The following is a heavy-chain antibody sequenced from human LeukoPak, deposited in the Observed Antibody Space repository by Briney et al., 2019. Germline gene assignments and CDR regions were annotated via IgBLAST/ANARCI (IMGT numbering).Heavy chain of an antibody. D-gene: IGHD6-13*01. V-gene: IGHV3-74*01. CDR3: ARAVYSNSPDF. CDR2: IERDGSSP. Sequence: GGSLRLSCAASGFTFSNYWMLWVRQAPGKGLVWVSRIERDGSSPRYADPVKGRFLMSRDNDKNMVDLQMNSLRAEDTAVYYCARAVYSNSPDFWGQGVLVTVSS. J-gene: IGHJ4*02. CDR1: GFTFSNYW.